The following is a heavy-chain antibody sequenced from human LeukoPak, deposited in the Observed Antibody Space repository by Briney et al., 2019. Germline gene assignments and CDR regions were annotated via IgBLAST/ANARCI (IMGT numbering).Heavy chain of an antibody. D-gene: IGHD3-3*01. CDR2: IKQDGSDK. J-gene: IGHJ4*02. V-gene: IGHV3-7*01. CDR1: GFTLSSYW. Sequence: GGSLRLSCAASGFTLSSYWMNWVRQAPGKGLEWVANIKQDGSDKFYVDSVKGRFTISRDNAKNSVFLQMNSLRAEDTAVYYCARVYQGVAIFDGIDYWGQGTLVTVSS. CDR3: ARVYQGVAIFDGIDY.